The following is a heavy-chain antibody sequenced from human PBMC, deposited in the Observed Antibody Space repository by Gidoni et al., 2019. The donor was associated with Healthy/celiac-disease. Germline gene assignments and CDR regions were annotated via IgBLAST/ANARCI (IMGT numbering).Heavy chain of an antibody. D-gene: IGHD3-22*01. Sequence: EVQLLESGGGLVQPGGSLRLAGAASGLTFSSYAMSGVRQAPGKGLEWVSAISGSGGSTYYADSVKGRFTISRDNSKNTLYLQMNSLRAEDTAVYYCANYYYDSSGYYPGGYWGQGTLVTVSS. CDR3: ANYYYDSSGYYPGGY. V-gene: IGHV3-23*01. CDR2: ISGSGGST. CDR1: GLTFSSYA. J-gene: IGHJ4*02.